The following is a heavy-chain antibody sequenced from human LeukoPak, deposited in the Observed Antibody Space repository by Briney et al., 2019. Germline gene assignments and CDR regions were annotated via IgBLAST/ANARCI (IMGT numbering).Heavy chain of an antibody. CDR3: ARDSLATRTPFDY. V-gene: IGHV4-61*02. J-gene: IGHJ4*02. CDR2: IYTSGST. CDR1: GGSISSGSYY. D-gene: IGHD5-24*01. Sequence: PSETLSLTCTVSGGSISSGSYYWSWIRQPAGKGLECIGRIYTSGSTNYNPSLKSRVTISVDTSKNQFSLKLSSVTAADTAGYYCARDSLATRTPFDYWGQGTLVTVSS.